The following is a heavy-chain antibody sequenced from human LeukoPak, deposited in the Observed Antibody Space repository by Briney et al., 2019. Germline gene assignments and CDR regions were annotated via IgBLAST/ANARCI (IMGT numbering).Heavy chain of an antibody. CDR2: IVTASDT. CDR3: AKGPPRGKYYYMDV. V-gene: IGHV3-13*01. D-gene: IGHD1-1*01. CDR1: GFTFSSFD. Sequence: GGSLRLSCAASGFTFSSFDMHWVRQPTGQGLEWVSTIVTASDTYYPGSVEGRFTLSRDNAKNSLYLQMNSLIAGDTAVYYCAKGPPRGKYYYMDVWGKGTTVTVSS. J-gene: IGHJ6*03.